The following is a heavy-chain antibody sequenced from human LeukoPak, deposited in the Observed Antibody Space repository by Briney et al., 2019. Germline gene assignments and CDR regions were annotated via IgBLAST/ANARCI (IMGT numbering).Heavy chain of an antibody. J-gene: IGHJ3*01. CDR2: IRQDGSEK. D-gene: IGHD2/OR15-2a*01. Sequence: GGSLRLSCAGSGFTIGSYWMSWVRPAPGKGLEWVANIRQDGSEKYYVDSVKGRLTISRDNAKNSLYLQMNSLRAEDTGIYYCARAGYYGDDAFDLWGQGTMVTVSS. CDR3: ARAGYYGDDAFDL. V-gene: IGHV3-7*01. CDR1: GFTIGSYW.